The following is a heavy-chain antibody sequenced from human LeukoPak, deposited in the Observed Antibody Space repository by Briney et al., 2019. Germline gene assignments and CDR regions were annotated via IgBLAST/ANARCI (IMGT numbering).Heavy chain of an antibody. D-gene: IGHD3-16*01. CDR3: ARGGARYFDS. Sequence: PGGSLRLSCAASGFNFHSYTMSWVRQAPGKGLEWVAKMKEDGSEEYYVDSVKGRFTISRDNGKNSLFLQMDSLRAEDTAVYYCARGGARYFDSWGQGTLVTVSS. V-gene: IGHV3-7*01. J-gene: IGHJ4*02. CDR2: MKEDGSEE. CDR1: GFNFHSYT.